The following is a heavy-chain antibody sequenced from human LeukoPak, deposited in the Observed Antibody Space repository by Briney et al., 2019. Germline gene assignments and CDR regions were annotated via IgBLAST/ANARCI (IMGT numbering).Heavy chain of an antibody. CDR3: ARRVAVGNDAFDI. J-gene: IGHJ3*02. CDR2: IYPGDSDT. D-gene: IGHD6-19*01. Sequence: GESLKISCKGSGYSFTSYWIGWVRQMPGKGLECMGIIYPGDSDTRYSPSFQGQVTISADKSISTAYLQWSSLKASDTAMYYCARRVAVGNDAFDIWGQGTMVTVSS. V-gene: IGHV5-51*01. CDR1: GYSFTSYW.